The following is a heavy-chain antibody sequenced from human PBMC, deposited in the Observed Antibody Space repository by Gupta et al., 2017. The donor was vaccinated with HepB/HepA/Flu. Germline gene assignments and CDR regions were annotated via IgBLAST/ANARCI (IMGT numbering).Heavy chain of an antibody. D-gene: IGHD2-2*01. Sequence: EVQLVESGGGLVQPGGSLRLSCAASGFTFSSYWMNWVRQAPGKGLEWVANIKEDGSEKYYVDSVKGRFTISRDNAKNSLYLQMNSLRAEDTAVYYCARVLGSTSWFFFDYWGQGTLVTVSS. CDR1: GFTFSSYW. CDR3: ARVLGSTSWFFFDY. J-gene: IGHJ4*02. CDR2: IKEDGSEK. V-gene: IGHV3-7*01.